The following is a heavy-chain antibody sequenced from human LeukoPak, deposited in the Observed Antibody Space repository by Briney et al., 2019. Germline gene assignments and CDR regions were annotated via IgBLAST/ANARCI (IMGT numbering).Heavy chain of an antibody. CDR2: FYYSGST. V-gene: IGHV4-39*01. CDR1: GGSITSSNYY. J-gene: IGHJ4*02. D-gene: IGHD3-10*01. Sequence: SETLSLTCTVSGGSITSSNYYWGWIRQPPGTGLEWLGSFYYSGSTNYNPSLKSRVTISVDTSKNQFSLKLSSVTAADTAVYYCVYYYGSGSVEYWGQGTLVTVSS. CDR3: VYYYGSGSVEY.